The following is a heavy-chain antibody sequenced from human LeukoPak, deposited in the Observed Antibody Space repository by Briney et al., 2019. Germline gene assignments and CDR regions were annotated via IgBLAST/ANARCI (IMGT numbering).Heavy chain of an antibody. Sequence: GGSLRLSCAASGFTFSSYGMHWVRQAPGKGLEWVAYIQFDGSNEQYADSVKGQFSISRDSSKNILYLQMNSLRAEDTAVYYCARDLSGYYGSGSGFDPWGQGTLVTVSS. CDR2: IQFDGSNE. CDR1: GFTFSSYG. J-gene: IGHJ5*02. V-gene: IGHV3-30*02. D-gene: IGHD3-10*01. CDR3: ARDLSGYYGSGSGFDP.